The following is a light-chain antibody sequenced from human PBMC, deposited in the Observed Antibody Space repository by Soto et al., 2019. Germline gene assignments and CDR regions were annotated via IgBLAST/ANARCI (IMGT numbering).Light chain of an antibody. CDR2: KAS. V-gene: IGKV1-5*03. CDR3: QQYATYWT. Sequence: DIQMTQSPSTLSASVGDRVTITCRASQSISPWLAWHQQIPGEAPKLLIYKASSLESWVPSRFSGSGSGTEFTLTISSLQPDDVATYYCQQYATYWTFGQGTKVEIK. CDR1: QSISPW. J-gene: IGKJ1*01.